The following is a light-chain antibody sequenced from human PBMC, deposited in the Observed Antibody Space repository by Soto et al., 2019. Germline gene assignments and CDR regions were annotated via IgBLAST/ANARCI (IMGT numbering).Light chain of an antibody. Sequence: DMHMTQSPSSLSASVGDRVTISCRASQSISNYLNWYQQKPGKAPKLLIYAASSLQSGVPSRFSGSGSGTDFTLTISSLQPEDFATYYCQQSYSTPLTFGGGTKVEIK. CDR2: AAS. CDR1: QSISNY. V-gene: IGKV1-39*01. CDR3: QQSYSTPLT. J-gene: IGKJ4*01.